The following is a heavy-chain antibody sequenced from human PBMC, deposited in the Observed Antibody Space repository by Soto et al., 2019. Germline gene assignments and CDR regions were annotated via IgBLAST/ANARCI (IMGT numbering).Heavy chain of an antibody. D-gene: IGHD4-17*01. CDR3: AKDRTVTGWVQYDMDV. Sequence: ESVGGVVQPGRSLRLSCAASGLIFSSYGIHWVRQAPGKGLEWVAAISYDGSNKYYTDSVKGRFTISRDNSKNTLYLQMNSLRAEDTAVYYCAKDRTVTGWVQYDMDVWGPGTTVTVSS. J-gene: IGHJ6*02. CDR1: GLIFSSYG. V-gene: IGHV3-30*18. CDR2: ISYDGSNK.